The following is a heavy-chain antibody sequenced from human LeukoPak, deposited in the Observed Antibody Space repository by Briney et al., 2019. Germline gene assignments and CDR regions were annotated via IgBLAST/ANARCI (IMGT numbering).Heavy chain of an antibody. CDR2: ISGSGGST. J-gene: IGHJ4*02. Sequence: GGSLRLSCAASGFTFSSYAMSWVRQAPGKGLEWDSAISGSGGSTYYADSVKGRFTISRDNSKNTLYLQMNSLRAEDTAVYYCAKDRSIILWFGELLGYWGQGTLVTVSS. D-gene: IGHD3-10*01. CDR1: GFTFSSYA. CDR3: AKDRSIILWFGELLGY. V-gene: IGHV3-23*01.